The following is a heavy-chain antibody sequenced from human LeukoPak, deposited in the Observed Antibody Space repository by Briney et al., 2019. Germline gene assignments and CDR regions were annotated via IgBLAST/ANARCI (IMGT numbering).Heavy chain of an antibody. CDR3: ASWGQGVNMPLDY. J-gene: IGHJ4*02. CDR1: GGTFSSYA. CDR2: IILIFGTA. D-gene: IGHD3-16*01. Sequence: SVKVSCKASGGTFSSYAISWVRQAPGQGLGWMGGIILIFGTANYAQKFQGRVTITADESTSTAYMELSSLRSEDTAVYYCASWGQGVNMPLDYWGQGTLVTVSS. V-gene: IGHV1-69*13.